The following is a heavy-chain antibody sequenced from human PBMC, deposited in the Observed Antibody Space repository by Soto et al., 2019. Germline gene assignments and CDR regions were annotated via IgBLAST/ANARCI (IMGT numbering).Heavy chain of an antibody. D-gene: IGHD2-8*01. CDR3: ARDGLSNWFDP. J-gene: IGHJ5*02. V-gene: IGHV4-31*03. CDR2: IHHSGAT. CDR1: GGSINSGGYY. Sequence: SETLSLTCTVSGGSINSGGYYWNWIRQHPGKGLEWIGYIHHSGATYYMSSLKGRLNMSMDTSKNQFSLCLSSVTAADTAVYYCARDGLSNWFDPWGQGTLVTVSS.